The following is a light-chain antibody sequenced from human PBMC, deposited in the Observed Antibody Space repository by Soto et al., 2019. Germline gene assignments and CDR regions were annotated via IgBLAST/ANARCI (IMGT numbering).Light chain of an antibody. CDR1: QSISTW. V-gene: IGKV1-5*01. CDR2: DAS. CDR3: QQGYGTPFT. J-gene: IGKJ5*01. Sequence: DIQMTQSPSTLSASVGDRVTITCRASQSISTWLAWYQQKPGKAPKLLIYDASSLESGVPSRFSGSGSGTDFTLSISSLQPEDTATYYCQQGYGTPFTFGQGTRLDIK.